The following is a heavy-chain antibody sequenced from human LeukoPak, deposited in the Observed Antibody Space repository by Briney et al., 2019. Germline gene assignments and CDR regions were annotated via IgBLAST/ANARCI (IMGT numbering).Heavy chain of an antibody. CDR3: AKDTGRGYYYMDV. V-gene: IGHV4-4*07. D-gene: IGHD3-10*01. Sequence: SETLSLTCTVSGGSMTNYYWSWNRQPAGKGLEWVGRIYNRGSTTYNPSLKSRVTMSLDTSKNQLTLRLTSVTAEDTAVYYCAKDTGRGYYYMDVWGKGTTVTVSS. CDR2: IYNRGST. CDR1: GGSMTNYY. J-gene: IGHJ6*03.